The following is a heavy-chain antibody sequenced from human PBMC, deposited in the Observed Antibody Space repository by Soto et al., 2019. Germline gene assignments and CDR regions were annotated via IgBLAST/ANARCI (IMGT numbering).Heavy chain of an antibody. Sequence: QITLKESGPTLVKPTQTLTLTCTFSGFSLSTSGERVGWIRQPPGKALEWLALIYWYDDKRYSPSLKRIITTTNDTPKNRVVRTMTDMEPMDTATSYCARRHDSGWYDAFDIWGEGTTVTVSS. J-gene: IGHJ3*02. CDR3: ARRHDSGWYDAFDI. CDR2: IYWYDDK. V-gene: IGHV2-5*01. CDR1: GFSLSTSGER. D-gene: IGHD6-19*01.